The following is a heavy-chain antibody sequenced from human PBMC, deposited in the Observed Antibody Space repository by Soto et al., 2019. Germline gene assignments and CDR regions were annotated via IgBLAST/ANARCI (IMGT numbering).Heavy chain of an antibody. J-gene: IGHJ4*02. CDR2: TSYDGTNK. D-gene: IGHD3-16*01. V-gene: IGHV3-30*19. CDR1: GFTFRSFV. Sequence: QVQLVESGGGVVQPGTSLRLSCVGSGFTFRSFVIHWVRQAPGRGLKWVALTSYDGTNKYFGDSVKGRFTISRDNSRNTVDLQMDSLRLEDTALYYCARWGTTGGLDVWGQGTLVSVSS. CDR3: ARWGTTGGLDV.